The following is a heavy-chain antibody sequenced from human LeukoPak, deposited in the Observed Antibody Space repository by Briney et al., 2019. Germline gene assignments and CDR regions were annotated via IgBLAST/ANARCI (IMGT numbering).Heavy chain of an antibody. V-gene: IGHV3-23*01. D-gene: IGHD4-17*01. CDR3: AKDYGKGTGWYCYYMDV. CDR2: ISGSGGST. CDR1: GFTFSSYA. J-gene: IGHJ6*03. Sequence: SGGSLRLSCAASGFTFSSYAMSWVRQAPGKGLEWVSAISGSGGSTYYADSVKGRFTMSRDNSKNRLYLQMNSLRAEDTAVYYCAKDYGKGTGWYCYYMDVWGKGTTVTVSS.